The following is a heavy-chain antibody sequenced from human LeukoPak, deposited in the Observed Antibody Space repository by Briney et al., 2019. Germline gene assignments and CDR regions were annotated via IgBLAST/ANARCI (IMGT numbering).Heavy chain of an antibody. CDR2: FGATKGSA. D-gene: IGHD2-21*01. J-gene: IGHJ4*02. CDR3: ATAVVPDD. CDR1: GFTVSSYD. V-gene: IGHV3-23*01. Sequence: PGGPLRLSCAASGFTVSSYDMTWFRQAPGKGLEWVSDFGATKGSAQYAESVWGRFTISRDNSKNTVFLQMRSLRAEVTAVDCGATAVVPDDWGQGTLVTVSS.